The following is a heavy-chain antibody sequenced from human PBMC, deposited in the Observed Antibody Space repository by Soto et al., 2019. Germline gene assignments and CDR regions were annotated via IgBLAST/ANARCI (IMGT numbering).Heavy chain of an antibody. Sequence: QITLKESGPTLVKPTQTLTLTCTFSGFSLTTTGVGVGWIRQPPGKALEWLAIIYWDDDKRYSPSLKSRLTITKDTSKTQVVLTMTIMDPVDTATYFSAHRAVLCSGGTCYSHPFDFWGQGTLVTVSS. D-gene: IGHD2-15*01. CDR1: GFSLTTTGVG. V-gene: IGHV2-5*02. CDR3: AHRAVLCSGGTCYSHPFDF. J-gene: IGHJ4*02. CDR2: IYWDDDK.